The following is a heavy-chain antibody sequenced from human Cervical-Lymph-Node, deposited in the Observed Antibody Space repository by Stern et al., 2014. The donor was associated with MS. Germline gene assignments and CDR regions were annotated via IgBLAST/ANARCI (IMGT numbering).Heavy chain of an antibody. Sequence: VQLVESGPGLVKPSQTLSLTCTVSGGSISSGGSYWTWIRQHPGKGLEWIGYIYYSGNTHYNPSLESRVTISLDTSKNQFSLKLSSVTVADTAVYYCARDRARDNYASGVWGQGTMVTVSS. CDR2: IYYSGNT. D-gene: IGHD3-10*01. J-gene: IGHJ3*01. CDR1: GGSISSGGSY. CDR3: ARDRARDNYASGV. V-gene: IGHV4-31*03.